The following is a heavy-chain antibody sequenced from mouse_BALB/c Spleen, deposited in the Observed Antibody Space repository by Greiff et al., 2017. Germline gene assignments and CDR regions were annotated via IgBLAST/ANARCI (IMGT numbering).Heavy chain of an antibody. Sequence: VQLKESGPELVKPGASVKISCKASGYSFTGYFMNWVMQSHGKSLEWIGRINPYNGDTFYNQKFKGKATLTVDKSSSTAYMQLSSLTSEDSAVYYCARGGYGNYNAMDYWGQGTSVTVSS. V-gene: IGHV1-20*01. CDR3: ARGGYGNYNAMDY. D-gene: IGHD2-10*02. J-gene: IGHJ4*01. CDR1: GYSFTGYF. CDR2: INPYNGDT.